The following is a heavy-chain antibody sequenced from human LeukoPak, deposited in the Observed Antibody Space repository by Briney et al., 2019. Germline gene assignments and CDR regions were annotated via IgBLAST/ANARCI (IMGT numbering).Heavy chain of an antibody. CDR3: ARDAMVRGVPLYYYGMDV. Sequence: SEXLSLTCTVSGGSISSGGYYWSWIRQHPGKGLEWIGYIYYSGSTYDNPSLKSRFTIAVDTAKNQFSLKLSSVTAADTAVYYCARDAMVRGVPLYYYGMDVWGKGTTVTVSS. D-gene: IGHD3-10*01. J-gene: IGHJ6*04. CDR1: GGSISSGGYY. V-gene: IGHV4-31*03. CDR2: IYYSGST.